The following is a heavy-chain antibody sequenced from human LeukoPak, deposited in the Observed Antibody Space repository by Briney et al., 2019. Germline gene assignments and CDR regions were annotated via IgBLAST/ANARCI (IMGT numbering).Heavy chain of an antibody. J-gene: IGHJ6*03. V-gene: IGHV3-21*01. CDR2: ISTTSSYI. D-gene: IGHD4-11*01. CDR1: GFTFSSYT. CDR3: ARRSFPPTTVTTSYFYMDV. Sequence: GESLRLSCAASGFTFSSYTMNWVRQAPGKGLEWVSSISTTSSYIYYADSVKGRFTISRDNAKNSLYLQMNSLRAEDTAVYYCARRSFPPTTVTTSYFYMDVWGKGTTVTVSS.